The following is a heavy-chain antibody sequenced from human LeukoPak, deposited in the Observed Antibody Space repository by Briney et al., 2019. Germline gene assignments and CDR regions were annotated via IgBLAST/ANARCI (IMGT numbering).Heavy chain of an antibody. J-gene: IGHJ4*02. V-gene: IGHV4-31*03. CDR3: ARTKRWQQLVPVGYFDY. CDR1: GGSISSGGYY. CDR2: IYYSGST. D-gene: IGHD6-13*01. Sequence: SGTLSLTCTVSGGSISSGGYYWGWIRQHPGKGLEWIGYIYYSGSTYYNPSLKSRVTISVDTSKNQFSLKLSSVTAADTAVYYCARTKRWQQLVPVGYFDYWGQGTLVTVSS.